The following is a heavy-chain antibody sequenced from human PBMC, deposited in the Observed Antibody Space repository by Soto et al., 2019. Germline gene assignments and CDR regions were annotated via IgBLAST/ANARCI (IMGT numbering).Heavy chain of an antibody. CDR1: GFTLTSAD. D-gene: IGHD3-3*01. V-gene: IGHV1-58*01. CDR2: IVGGSGST. J-gene: IGHJ4*02. Sequence: QMQLMQSGPEVKKPWTSVKVSCKASGFTLTSADVQWVRQTRGQRRAWIGWIVGGSGSTNYAQQFQGRLAIPREMSTSTVYMELSSLRSEDTAVYYCAAEWSNRPFDFWGQGTLVTVSS. CDR3: AAEWSNRPFDF.